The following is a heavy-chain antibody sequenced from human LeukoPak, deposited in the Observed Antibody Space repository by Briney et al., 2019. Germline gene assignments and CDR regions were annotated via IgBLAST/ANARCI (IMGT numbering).Heavy chain of an antibody. V-gene: IGHV6-1*01. CDR3: ARGTGIYQFDY. D-gene: IGHD1-26*01. J-gene: IGHJ4*02. CDR2: TYYKSNYYN. CDR1: GDRVSSNNAA. Sequence: SQTLSLTCAISGDRVSSNNAAWNWIRQSASRGLEWLGRTYYKSNYYNDYAVSVKSRITINPDTSKNQFSLQLNSVTPEDTAVYYCARGTGIYQFDYWGQGTLVTVSS.